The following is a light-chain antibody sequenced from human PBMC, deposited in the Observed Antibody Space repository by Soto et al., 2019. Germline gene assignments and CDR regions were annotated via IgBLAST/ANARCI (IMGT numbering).Light chain of an antibody. CDR1: SSNIGAEYD. Sequence: QSVLTQPPSVSGAPGQRVAISCTGSSSNIGAEYDVHWYQQLPGTAPKRLIYGDNNRPSGVPDRFSGSKSGTSASLAITGLQPEDEADYYCCSYARPTFYAFATGTKVTVL. V-gene: IGLV1-40*01. CDR2: GDN. J-gene: IGLJ1*01. CDR3: CSYARPTFYA.